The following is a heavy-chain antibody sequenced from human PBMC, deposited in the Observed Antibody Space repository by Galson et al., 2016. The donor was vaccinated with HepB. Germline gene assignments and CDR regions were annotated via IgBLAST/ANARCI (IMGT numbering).Heavy chain of an antibody. CDR2: XXXSIXXXESX. V-gene: IGHV4-39*01. CDR1: GGSIXXXRYX. J-gene: IGHJ4*01. Sequence: SETLSLTCTVSGGSIXXXRYXXXWXXXPPXXXLEXXXSXXXSIXXXESXXYNPSXXXXVTISSXXSKXXFSLQLSSVXXADTAFYYCARQGXXWYESSGYXXXFDYWXXXTLXTXSS. D-gene: IGHD3-22*01. CDR3: ARQGXXWYESSGYXXXFDY.